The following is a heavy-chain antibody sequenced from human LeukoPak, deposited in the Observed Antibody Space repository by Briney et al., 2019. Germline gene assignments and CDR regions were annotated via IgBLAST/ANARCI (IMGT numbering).Heavy chain of an antibody. V-gene: IGHV3-48*01. J-gene: IGHJ3*02. CDR3: ARSDAFDI. CDR2: ISGSGSTT. Sequence: PGGSLRLSCAASGFTFSSYSMSWVRQAPGKGLEWVSYISGSGSTTYYADSVKGRFTISRDIAKNSLSLQMNSLRAEDTAVYYCARSDAFDIWGQGTMVTVSS. CDR1: GFTFSSYS.